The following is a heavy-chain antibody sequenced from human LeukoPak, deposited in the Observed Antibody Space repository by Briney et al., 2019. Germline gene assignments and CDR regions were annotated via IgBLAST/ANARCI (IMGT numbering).Heavy chain of an antibody. CDR3: ASSSAFNTFDY. CDR2: IYYSGST. D-gene: IGHD6-6*01. Sequence: SETLSLTCAVYGGSFSGYYWSWIRQPPGKGLEWIGYIYYSGSTNYNPSLKSRVTISVDTSKNQFSLKLSSVTAADTAVYYCASSSAFNTFDYWGQGTLVTVSS. V-gene: IGHV4-59*01. CDR1: GGSFSGYY. J-gene: IGHJ4*02.